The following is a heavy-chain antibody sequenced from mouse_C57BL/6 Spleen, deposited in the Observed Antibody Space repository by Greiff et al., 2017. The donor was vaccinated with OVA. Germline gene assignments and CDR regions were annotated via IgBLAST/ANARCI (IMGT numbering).Heavy chain of an antibody. Sequence: EVQLQQSVAELVRPGASVKLSCTASGFTIKNTYMHWVKQRPEQGLEWIGRIDPANGNTKYAPKLQGKATITADTSSNTAYLQLISLTSEDTAIYSCAGYDYDDYAMDYWGQGTSVTVSS. CDR2: IDPANGNT. CDR3: AGYDYDDYAMDY. J-gene: IGHJ4*01. V-gene: IGHV14-3*01. D-gene: IGHD2-4*01. CDR1: GFTIKNTY.